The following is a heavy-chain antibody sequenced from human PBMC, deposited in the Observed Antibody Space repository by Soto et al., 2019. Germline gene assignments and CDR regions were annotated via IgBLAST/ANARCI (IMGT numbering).Heavy chain of an antibody. CDR2: IKQDGSEE. Sequence: GGSLRLSCAASGFTFSSYWMSWVRQAPGKGLEWVANIKQDGSEEYYVDSVKGRFTISRDNAKNSLYLQMNSLRAEDTAVYYCCGGDYKYYYGMDVWGQGTTVTVSS. J-gene: IGHJ6*02. CDR1: GFTFSSYW. D-gene: IGHD2-21*02. V-gene: IGHV3-7*03. CDR3: CGGDYKYYYGMDV.